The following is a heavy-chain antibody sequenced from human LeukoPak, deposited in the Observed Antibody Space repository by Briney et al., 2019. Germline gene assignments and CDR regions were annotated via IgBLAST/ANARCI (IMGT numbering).Heavy chain of an antibody. V-gene: IGHV4-59*01. CDR3: ARGQGVTYWYFDL. CDR2: IYYSGST. Sequence: SETLSLTCTVSGGXISSYYWSXIXXPXXXXXEXIGYIYYSGSTNYNPSLKSRVTISVDTSKNQFSLKLSSVTAADTAVYYCARGQGVTYWYFDLWGRGTLVTVSS. J-gene: IGHJ2*01. D-gene: IGHD2-21*02. CDR1: GGXISSYY.